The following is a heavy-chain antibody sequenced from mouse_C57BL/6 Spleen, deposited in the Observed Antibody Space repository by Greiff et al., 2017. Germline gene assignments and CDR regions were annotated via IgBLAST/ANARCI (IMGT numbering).Heavy chain of an antibody. Sequence: EVQLQQSGPELVKPGASVKIPCKASGYTFTDYNLDWVKQSPGKSLEWIGDINPNNGGTIYNQKFKGKATLTVDKSSSTAYMELRSLTSEDTAVYYGARSGSSPFYDMDYWGQGTSVTVSS. J-gene: IGHJ4*01. CDR2: INPNNGGT. CDR1: GYTFTDYN. CDR3: ARSGSSPFYDMDY. V-gene: IGHV1-18*01. D-gene: IGHD1-1*01.